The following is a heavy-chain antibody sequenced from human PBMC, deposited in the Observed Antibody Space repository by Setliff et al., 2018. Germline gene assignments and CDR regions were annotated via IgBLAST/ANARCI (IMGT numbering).Heavy chain of an antibody. J-gene: IGHJ6*04. CDR1: GASVSGNSYF. CDR2: ISYSGST. CDR3: ASYQGSTWGMDV. V-gene: IGHV4-39*01. Sequence: SETLSLTCTVSGASVSGNSYFWGWIRQPPGKGLEWIGSISYSGSTYYNPSLNSRVTISVDTSKKQFSLKLTSVTATDTAVYYCASYQGSTWGMDVWGKGTTVTVSS. D-gene: IGHD6-13*01.